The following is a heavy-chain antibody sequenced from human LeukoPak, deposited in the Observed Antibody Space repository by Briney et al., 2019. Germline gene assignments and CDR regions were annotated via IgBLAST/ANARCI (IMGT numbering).Heavy chain of an antibody. CDR2: IIPILGIA. CDR1: GGTFSSYA. CDR3: AREGLLVGDMDV. D-gene: IGHD2-8*02. Sequence: SVKVSCKASGGTFSSYAISWVRQAPGQGLEWMGRIIPILGIANYAQKLQGRVTMTTDTSTSTAYMELRSLRSDDTAVYYCAREGLLVGDMDVWGQGTTVTVSS. V-gene: IGHV1-69*04. J-gene: IGHJ6*02.